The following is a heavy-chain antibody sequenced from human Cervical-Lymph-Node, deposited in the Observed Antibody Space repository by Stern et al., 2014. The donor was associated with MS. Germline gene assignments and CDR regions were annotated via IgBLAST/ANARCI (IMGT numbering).Heavy chain of an antibody. V-gene: IGHV3-33*08. CDR2: IWYDGRNE. CDR3: ARDVLGGSALGVGLYYYYYGMDV. D-gene: IGHD3-3*01. J-gene: IGHJ6*02. Sequence: VQLVESGGGVVQPGGSLGLSCAASGFNFDNFGMHWVRQAPGKGPEWVAVIWYDGRNEYYADSVKGRFTISRDNSKNTLSLQMNSLRAEDTAVYYCARDVLGGSALGVGLYYYYYGMDVWGQGTTVTVSS. CDR1: GFNFDNFG.